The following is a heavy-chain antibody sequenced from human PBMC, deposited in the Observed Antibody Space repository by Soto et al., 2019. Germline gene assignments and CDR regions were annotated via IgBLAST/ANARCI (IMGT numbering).Heavy chain of an antibody. CDR3: ARAVGNDAFDI. Sequence: SETLSLTCTVSGGSISSYYWSWIRQPPGKGLEWIGYIYYSGSTNYNPSLKSRVTLSVDTSKNQFSLKLSSVTAADTAVYYCARAVGNDAFDICGQGTMVTVSS. CDR2: IYYSGST. CDR1: GGSISSYY. J-gene: IGHJ3*02. V-gene: IGHV4-59*01. D-gene: IGHD7-27*01.